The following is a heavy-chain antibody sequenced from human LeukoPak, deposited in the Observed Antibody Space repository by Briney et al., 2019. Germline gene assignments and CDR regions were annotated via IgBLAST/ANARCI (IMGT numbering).Heavy chain of an antibody. V-gene: IGHV1-2*04. Sequence: ASVEVSCKASGYTLTGYYMHWVRQAPGQGLEWMGWINPNSGGTNYAQKFQGWVTMTRDTSISTAYMELSRLRSDDTAVYYCARAGVRFGEPFDPWGQGTLVTVSS. J-gene: IGHJ5*02. D-gene: IGHD3-10*01. CDR1: GYTLTGYY. CDR3: ARAGVRFGEPFDP. CDR2: INPNSGGT.